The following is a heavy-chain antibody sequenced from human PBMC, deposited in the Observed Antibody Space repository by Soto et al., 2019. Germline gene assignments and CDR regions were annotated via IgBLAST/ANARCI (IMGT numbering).Heavy chain of an antibody. V-gene: IGHV4-34*01. Sequence: QVQLQQWGAGLLKPSETLSLTCAVYSGSFSTYYWNWIRQPPGKGLEWIGEINQSGSTNYNPSLKSRVTMSVDTTKNQFSLKLNSVTAADTAVYYCARGYYYASGSSFTYWGQGTLVTVSS. CDR1: SGSFSTYY. D-gene: IGHD3-10*01. CDR3: ARGYYYASGSSFTY. J-gene: IGHJ4*02. CDR2: INQSGST.